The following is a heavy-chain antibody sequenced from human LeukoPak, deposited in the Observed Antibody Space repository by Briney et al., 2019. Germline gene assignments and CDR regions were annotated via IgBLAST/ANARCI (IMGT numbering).Heavy chain of an antibody. Sequence: PGGSLRLSCAASGFTVSSNYMSWVRQAPGKGLEWVSIIYSDGGTYYTDSVKGRFTISRDNSKNTMYLQMNSLRVEDTAVYYCARSRWSDFWGQGTLVTVSS. CDR3: ARSRWSDF. D-gene: IGHD2-15*01. V-gene: IGHV3-53*01. CDR1: GFTVSSNY. CDR2: IYSDGGT. J-gene: IGHJ4*02.